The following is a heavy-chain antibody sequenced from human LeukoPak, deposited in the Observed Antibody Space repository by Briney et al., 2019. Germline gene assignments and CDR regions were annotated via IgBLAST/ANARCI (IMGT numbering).Heavy chain of an antibody. V-gene: IGHV1-3*01. D-gene: IGHD3-22*01. J-gene: IGHJ4*02. CDR3: AREGDYYDSSGYYYFDY. Sequence: ASVKVSCKASGYTFTSYAMHWVRLAPGQRLEWMGWINAGNGNTKYSQKFQGRVTITRDTSASTAYMELSSLRSEDTAVYYCAREGDYYDSSGYYYFDYWGQGTLVTVSS. CDR1: GYTFTSYA. CDR2: INAGNGNT.